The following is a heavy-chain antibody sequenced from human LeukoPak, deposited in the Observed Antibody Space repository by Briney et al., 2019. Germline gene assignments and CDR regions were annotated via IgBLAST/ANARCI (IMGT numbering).Heavy chain of an antibody. CDR1: GFTFSSYG. CDR2: IWYDGSYK. CDR3: ASAIVGATNY. V-gene: IGHV3-33*01. J-gene: IGHJ4*02. Sequence: GGSLRLSCAASGFTFSSYGMHWVRQAPGKGLEWVAVIWYDGSYKYYADSVKGRFTISRDNSKNTLYLQMNSLRAEDTAVYYCASAIVGATNYWGQGTLVTVSS. D-gene: IGHD1-26*01.